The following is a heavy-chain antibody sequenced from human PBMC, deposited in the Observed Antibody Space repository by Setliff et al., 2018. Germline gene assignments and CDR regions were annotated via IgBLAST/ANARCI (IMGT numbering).Heavy chain of an antibody. CDR3: ARDLGHGGDSDY. Sequence: SETLSLTCTVSGYSIRSGYIWGWIRQPPGKGLEWVGNIGHTGSINYNTSLKSRLTLSRDTSKNQVSLKLNSVTATDTAVYYCARDLGHGGDSDYWGQGILVTVSS. CDR1: GYSIRSGYI. CDR2: IGHTGSI. V-gene: IGHV4-38-2*02. J-gene: IGHJ4*02. D-gene: IGHD2-21*02.